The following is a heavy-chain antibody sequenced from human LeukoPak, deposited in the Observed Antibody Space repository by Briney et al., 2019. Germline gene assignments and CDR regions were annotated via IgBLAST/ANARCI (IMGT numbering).Heavy chain of an antibody. CDR1: GFTFSSYE. CDR3: ARDREQLWPTFDY. D-gene: IGHD5-18*01. V-gene: IGHV3-48*03. CDR2: ISSSGSTI. J-gene: IGHJ4*02. Sequence: GGSLRLSCAASGFTFSSYEMNWVRQAPGKGLEWVSYISSSGSTIYYADSVKGRFTISRDNAKNSLYLQMNSLRAEDTAVYYCARDREQLWPTFDYWGQGTLVTVSS.